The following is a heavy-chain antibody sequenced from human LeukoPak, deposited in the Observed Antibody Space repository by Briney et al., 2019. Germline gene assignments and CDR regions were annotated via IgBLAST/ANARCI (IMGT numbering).Heavy chain of an antibody. CDR2: IYHSGST. V-gene: IGHV4-38-2*02. CDR1: GYSISSGYY. Sequence: PSETLSLTCTVSGYSISSGYYWGWIRQPPGKGLEWIGTIYHSGSTYYNPSLKSRVTISVDTSKNQFPLKLSSVTAADTAVYYCARRRLRYFDWSYENWGQGTLVTVSS. D-gene: IGHD3-9*01. J-gene: IGHJ4*02. CDR3: ARRRLRYFDWSYEN.